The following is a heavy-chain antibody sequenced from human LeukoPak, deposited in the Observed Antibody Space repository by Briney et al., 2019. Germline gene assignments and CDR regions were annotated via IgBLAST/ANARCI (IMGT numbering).Heavy chain of an antibody. J-gene: IGHJ5*02. D-gene: IGHD3-10*01. V-gene: IGHV4-39*07. CDR3: AREPSQLPYYYGSGSRHNWFDP. CDR1: GGSISSGSYY. CDR2: INHSGST. Sequence: PSQTLSLTCTVSGGSISSGSYYWSWIRQPPGKGLEWIGEINHSGSTNYNPSLKSRVTISVDTSKNQFSLKLSSVTAADTAVYYCAREPSQLPYYYGSGSRHNWFDPWGQGTLVTVSS.